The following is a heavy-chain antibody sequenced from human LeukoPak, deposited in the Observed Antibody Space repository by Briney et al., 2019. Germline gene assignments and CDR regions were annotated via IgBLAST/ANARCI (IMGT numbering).Heavy chain of an antibody. V-gene: IGHV3-11*04. CDR3: ARVRGSYCSDH. J-gene: IGHJ4*02. D-gene: IGHD1-26*01. CDR1: GFTFGDYY. Sequence: KTGGSLRLSCAASGFTFGDYYMSWIRQTPGKGLEWVSYISTSGTTIHYADSVKGRFTISRGNAKNSLYLQMNSLRAEDTAVYYCARVRGSYCSDHWGQGILVIVSS. CDR2: ISTSGTTI.